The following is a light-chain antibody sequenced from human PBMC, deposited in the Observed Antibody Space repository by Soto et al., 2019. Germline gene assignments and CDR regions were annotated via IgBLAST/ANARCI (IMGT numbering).Light chain of an antibody. V-gene: IGKV3-15*01. CDR3: QQYNNWPPGWT. CDR2: GAS. Sequence: EIVMTQSPATLSVSPGERATLSCRASQSVSSNLAWYQQKPGQAPRLLIYGASTRTTGIPARFSGSGSGTEFTLNISTLQSEDFAVYYCQQYNNWPPGWTFGQGTKVDIK. CDR1: QSVSSN. J-gene: IGKJ1*01.